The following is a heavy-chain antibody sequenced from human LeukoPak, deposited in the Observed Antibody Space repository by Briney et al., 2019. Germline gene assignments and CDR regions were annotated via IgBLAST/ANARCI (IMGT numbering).Heavy chain of an antibody. D-gene: IGHD6-19*01. V-gene: IGHV1-18*01. Sequence: ASVKVSCKASGYTFTSYGISRVRQAPGQGLEWMGWISAHNGNTNYAQKLQGRVTMTTDTSTSTAYMELRSLRSDDTAVYYCARALTVARFDYWGQGTLVTVSS. CDR3: ARALTVARFDY. CDR2: ISAHNGNT. CDR1: GYTFTSYG. J-gene: IGHJ4*02.